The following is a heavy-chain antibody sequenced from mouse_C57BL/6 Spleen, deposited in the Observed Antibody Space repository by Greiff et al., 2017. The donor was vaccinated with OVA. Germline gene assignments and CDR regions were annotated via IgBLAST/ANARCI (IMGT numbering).Heavy chain of an antibody. D-gene: IGHD2-1*01. Sequence: LVESGPELVKPGASVKISCKASGYSFTDYNMNWVKQSHGKSLEWIGVINPNYGTTSYNQKFKGKATLTVDQSSSTAYMQLNSLTSEDSAVYYCARTIYYGNFSYWYFDVWGTGTTVTVSS. V-gene: IGHV1-39*01. CDR1: GYSFTDYN. CDR2: INPNYGTT. CDR3: ARTIYYGNFSYWYFDV. J-gene: IGHJ1*03.